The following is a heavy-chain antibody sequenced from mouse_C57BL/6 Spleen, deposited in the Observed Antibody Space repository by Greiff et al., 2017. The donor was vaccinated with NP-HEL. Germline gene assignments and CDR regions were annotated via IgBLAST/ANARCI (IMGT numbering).Heavy chain of an antibody. V-gene: IGHV1-82*01. D-gene: IGHD1-1*01. J-gene: IGHJ3*01. CDR1: GYAFSSSW. Sequence: VQLQESGPELVKPGASVKISCKASGYAFSSSWMNWVKQRPGKGLEWIGRIYPGDGDTNYNGKFKGKATLTADKSSSTAYMQLSSLTSEDSAVYFCARWGLYGSSLWGQGTLVTVSA. CDR3: ARWGLYGSSL. CDR2: IYPGDGDT.